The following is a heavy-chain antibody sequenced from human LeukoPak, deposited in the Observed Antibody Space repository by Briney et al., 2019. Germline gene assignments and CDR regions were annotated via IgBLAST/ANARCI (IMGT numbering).Heavy chain of an antibody. J-gene: IGHJ4*02. V-gene: IGHV3-7*04. CDR1: GFTFSSYA. D-gene: IGHD3-16*01. CDR2: IKYDGSDK. CDR3: VRGGGSFDS. Sequence: GGSLRLSCAASGFTFSSYAMSWVREAPARGLEWVANIKYDGSDKRYVDSVKGRFTVSRDNANNSLYLQMNSLRAEDTAVYYCVRGGGSFDSWGQGTLVTVSS.